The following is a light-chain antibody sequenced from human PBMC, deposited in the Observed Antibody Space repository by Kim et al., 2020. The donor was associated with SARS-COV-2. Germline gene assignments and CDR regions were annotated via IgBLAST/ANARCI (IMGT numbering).Light chain of an antibody. V-gene: IGKV3-15*01. CDR1: QSVNSN. Sequence: VSPGERATLSCRASQSVNSNLAWYQQKPGQAPRLLIYGASTRATVIPARFSGSGSGTEFTLTISSLQSEDFAVYYCQQYNNWPLTFGQGTKVDIK. J-gene: IGKJ1*01. CDR2: GAS. CDR3: QQYNNWPLT.